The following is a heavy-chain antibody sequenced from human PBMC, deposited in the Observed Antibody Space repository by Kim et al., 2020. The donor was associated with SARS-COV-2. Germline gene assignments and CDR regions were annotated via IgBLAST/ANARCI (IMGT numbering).Heavy chain of an antibody. CDR2: IYYSGST. CDR1: GGSISSYY. D-gene: IGHD3-22*01. V-gene: IGHV4-59*01. Sequence: SETLSLTCTVSGGSISSYYWSWIRQPPGKGLEWIGYIYYSGSTNYNPSLKSRVTISVDTSKNKFSLKLSSVTAADTAVYYCARAATYYYDSSGYYFPFDYWGQGTLVTVSS. CDR3: ARAATYYYDSSGYYFPFDY. J-gene: IGHJ4*02.